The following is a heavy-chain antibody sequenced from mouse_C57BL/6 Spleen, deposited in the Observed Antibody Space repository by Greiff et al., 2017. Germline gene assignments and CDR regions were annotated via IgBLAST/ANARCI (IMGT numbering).Heavy chain of an antibody. CDR3: SRGTVYYDGSTRPEVYFDV. V-gene: IGHV1-72*01. D-gene: IGHD1-1*01. J-gene: IGHJ1*03. Sequence: QVQLQQPGAELVKPGASVKLSCKASGYTFTSYWMHWVKPRPGQGLEWIGRIEPNSGGTKYNEKFNSKATLTVDKPSSTAYIQLSSLTSEDSAVYHFSRGTVYYDGSTRPEVYFDVGGTGTTVTGSS. CDR2: IEPNSGGT. CDR1: GYTFTSYW.